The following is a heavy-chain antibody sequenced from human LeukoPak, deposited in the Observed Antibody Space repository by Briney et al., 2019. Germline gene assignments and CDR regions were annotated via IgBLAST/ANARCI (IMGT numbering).Heavy chain of an antibody. J-gene: IGHJ6*02. D-gene: IGHD3-22*01. CDR3: ARPMYYYDSSGSLAV. CDR2: ISSNGKNK. V-gene: IGHV3-30*04. Sequence: PGGSLRLSCAASGFTFSSYGIHWVRQAPGKWLEWVALISSNGKNKDYADSVEGRFTISRDNSKNTLYLQMNSLRAEDTAVYYCARPMYYYDSSGSLAVWGQGTTVTATS. CDR1: GFTFSSYG.